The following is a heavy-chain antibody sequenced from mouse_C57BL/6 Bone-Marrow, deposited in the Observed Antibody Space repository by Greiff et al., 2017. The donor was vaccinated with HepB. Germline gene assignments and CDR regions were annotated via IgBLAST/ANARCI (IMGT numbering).Heavy chain of an antibody. D-gene: IGHD2-3*01. CDR2: ISSGGDYI. CDR1: GFTFSSYA. CDR3: TRGGYYPLGYFDV. J-gene: IGHJ1*03. Sequence: EVQGVESGEGLVKPGGSLKLSCAASGFTFSSYAMSWVRQTPEKRLEWVAYISSGGDYIYYADTVKGRFTISRDNARNTLYLQMSSLKSEDTAMYYCTRGGYYPLGYFDVWGTGTTVTVSS. V-gene: IGHV5-9-1*02.